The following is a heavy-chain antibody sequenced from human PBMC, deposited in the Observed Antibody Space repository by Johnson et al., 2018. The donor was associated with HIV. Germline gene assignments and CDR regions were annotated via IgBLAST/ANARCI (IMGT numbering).Heavy chain of an antibody. CDR2: IRYDESNK. CDR3: ARRYHYENSVYYSDAFDM. D-gene: IGHD3-22*01. J-gene: IGHJ3*02. V-gene: IGHV3-30*02. Sequence: VQLVESGGGVVQPGGSLRLSCAASGFTFSSYGMHWVRQAPDKGLEWVAFIRYDESNKYYADSVKGRFTISRDNSKNTLFLQMNSLRAEDTAVYYCARRYHYENSVYYSDAFDMWGQGTMVTVSS. CDR1: GFTFSSYG.